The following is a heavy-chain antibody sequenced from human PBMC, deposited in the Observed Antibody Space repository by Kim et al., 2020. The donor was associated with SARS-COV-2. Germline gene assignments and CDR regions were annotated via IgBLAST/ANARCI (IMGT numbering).Heavy chain of an antibody. CDR2: ISSNGGST. Sequence: GGSLRLSCSASGFTFSSYAMHWVRQAPGKGLEYVSAISSNGGSTYYADSVKGRFTISRDNSKNTLYLQMSSLRAEDTAVYYCVKDTTYYYDSSGYFGPWGQGTLVTVSS. CDR3: VKDTTYYYDSSGYFGP. J-gene: IGHJ5*02. D-gene: IGHD3-22*01. V-gene: IGHV3-64D*06. CDR1: GFTFSSYA.